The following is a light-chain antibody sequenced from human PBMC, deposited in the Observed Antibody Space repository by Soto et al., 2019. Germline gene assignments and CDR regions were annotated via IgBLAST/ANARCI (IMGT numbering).Light chain of an antibody. CDR2: EGS. Sequence: QSVLTQPASVPGSPGQSITISCTGTSSDVGSYNLVSWYQQHPGKAPKLMIYEGSKRPSGVSNRFSGSKSGNTASLTISGLQAEDEADYYCCSYAGSSTSFGTGTKVTVL. V-gene: IGLV2-23*01. CDR3: CSYAGSSTS. J-gene: IGLJ1*01. CDR1: SSDVGSYNL.